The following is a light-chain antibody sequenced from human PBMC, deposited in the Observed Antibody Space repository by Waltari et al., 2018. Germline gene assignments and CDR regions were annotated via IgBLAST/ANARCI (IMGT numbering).Light chain of an antibody. Sequence: QSALTQPRSVSGSPGQSVTISCTGTSSDVGGYNYVSWYQQHPGKAPKLMIYDVSKRPSGVPDPFSGSKSRNTASLTISGLQAEDEADYYCCSYAGSYIHYVFGTGTKVTVL. CDR2: DVS. CDR3: CSYAGSYIHYV. J-gene: IGLJ1*01. V-gene: IGLV2-11*01. CDR1: SSDVGGYNY.